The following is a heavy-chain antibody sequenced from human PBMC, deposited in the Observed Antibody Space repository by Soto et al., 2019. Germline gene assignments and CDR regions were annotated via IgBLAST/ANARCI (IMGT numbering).Heavy chain of an antibody. D-gene: IGHD2-21*02. CDR3: ARMVVTPSLFDY. CDR1: GGSFSGYY. J-gene: IGHJ4*02. Sequence: SETLSLTCAVYGGSFSGYYWSWIRQPPGKGLEWIGEINHSGSTNYNPSLKSRVTISVDTSKNQFSLKLSSVTAADTAVYYCARMVVTPSLFDYWGQGTLVTV. CDR2: INHSGST. V-gene: IGHV4-34*01.